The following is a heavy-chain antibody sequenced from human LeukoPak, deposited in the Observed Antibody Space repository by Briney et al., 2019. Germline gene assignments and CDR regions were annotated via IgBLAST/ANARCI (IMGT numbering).Heavy chain of an antibody. CDR3: AREFMGDSSGKPDY. V-gene: IGHV3-53*01. CDR2: IYSGGST. Sequence: GGSLRLSCAASGFTVRSNYMSWVRQAPGKGLEWVSVIYSGGSTYYADSVKGRFTISRDNSKNTLYLQMNSLRAEDTAVYYYAREFMGDSSGKPDYWGQGTLVTPSS. J-gene: IGHJ4*02. D-gene: IGHD3-22*01. CDR1: GFTVRSNY.